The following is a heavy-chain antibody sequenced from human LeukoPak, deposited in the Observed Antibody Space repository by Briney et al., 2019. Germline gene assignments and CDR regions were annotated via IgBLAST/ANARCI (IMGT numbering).Heavy chain of an antibody. D-gene: IGHD5-18*01. Sequence: PSETLSLTCTVSNGSITNYYWSWIRQPPGKGLEWIGYIYYRGSTNYNPSLKSRVTISVDTSKNQFSLRLTSVSAADTAVYYCARGFGYSYGRGYDYWGQGTLVTVSS. J-gene: IGHJ4*02. CDR1: NGSITNYY. V-gene: IGHV4-59*01. CDR3: ARGFGYSYGRGYDY. CDR2: IYYRGST.